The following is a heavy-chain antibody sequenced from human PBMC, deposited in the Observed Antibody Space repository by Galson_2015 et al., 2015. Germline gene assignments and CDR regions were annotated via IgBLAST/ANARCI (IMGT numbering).Heavy chain of an antibody. CDR1: GFTFDDYA. CDR3: AKDRPPQVHNWFDP. V-gene: IGHV3-9*01. CDR2: ISWNSGSI. J-gene: IGHJ5*02. Sequence: SLRLSCAASGFTFDDYAMHWVRQAPGKGLEWVSGISWNSGSIAYADSVKGRFTISRDNAKNSLYLQMNSLRAEDTALYYCAKDRPPQVHNWFDPWGQGTLVTVSS.